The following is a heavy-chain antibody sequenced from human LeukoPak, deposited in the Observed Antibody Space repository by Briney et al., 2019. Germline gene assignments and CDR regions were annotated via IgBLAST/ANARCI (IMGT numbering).Heavy chain of an antibody. CDR3: AKHPYSGSYHFDY. CDR1: GYIFTGYY. D-gene: IGHD1-26*01. J-gene: IGHJ4*02. V-gene: IGHV1-2*02. Sequence: ASVKVSCKASGYIFTGYYMHWVRQAPGQGLEWMGWINPNSGGTNSAQKFQGRVTMTRDTSISTAYMELSRLTSDDTAVYYCAKHPYSGSYHFDYWGQGTLVTVSS. CDR2: INPNSGGT.